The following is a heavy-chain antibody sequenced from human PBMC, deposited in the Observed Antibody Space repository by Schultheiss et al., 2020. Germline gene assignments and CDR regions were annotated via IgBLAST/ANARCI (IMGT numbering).Heavy chain of an antibody. CDR3: ARDALPYDFWSGYQRGYYYYYYMDV. V-gene: IGHV1-69*05. J-gene: IGHJ6*03. CDR1: GDTFSSYA. Sequence: SVKVSCKASGDTFSSYAISWVRQAPGQGLEWMGGIIPIFGTANYAQKFQGRVTMTTDTSTSTAYMELRSLRSDDTAVYYCARDALPYDFWSGYQRGYYYYYYMDVWGQGTTVTVSS. CDR2: IIPIFGTA. D-gene: IGHD3-3*01.